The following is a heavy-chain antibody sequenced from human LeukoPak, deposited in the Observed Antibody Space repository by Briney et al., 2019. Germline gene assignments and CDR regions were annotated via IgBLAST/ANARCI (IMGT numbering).Heavy chain of an antibody. Sequence: GSSVKVSCKASGGTFSSYAISWVRQAPGQGLEWMGGIIPIFGTANYAQKFQGRVTITADESTRTAYVELSSLRSDDTAVYYCARDGGHNWFDPWGQGTLVTVSS. D-gene: IGHD3-16*01. CDR3: ARDGGHNWFDP. J-gene: IGHJ5*02. CDR1: GGTFSSYA. CDR2: IIPIFGTA. V-gene: IGHV1-69*01.